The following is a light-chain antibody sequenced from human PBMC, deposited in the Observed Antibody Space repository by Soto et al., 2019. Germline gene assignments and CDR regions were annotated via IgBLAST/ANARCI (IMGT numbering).Light chain of an antibody. Sequence: TQSPSTLSVPPGEISTLSCRAGQNIHTNLAWYQQKPGQAPRLLIYDASNRATGIPARFSGSGSGTDFTLTISSLEPEDFAVYYCQQRSNWPPTFGQGTKVDIK. CDR2: DAS. CDR1: QNIHTN. J-gene: IGKJ1*01. V-gene: IGKV3-11*01. CDR3: QQRSNWPPT.